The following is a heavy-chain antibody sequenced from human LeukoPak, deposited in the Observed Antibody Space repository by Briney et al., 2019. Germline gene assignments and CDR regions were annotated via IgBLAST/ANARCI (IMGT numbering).Heavy chain of an antibody. J-gene: IGHJ4*02. CDR1: GGSISSSSYY. D-gene: IGHD5-24*01. V-gene: IGHV4-39*01. CDR3: ANLDPLEMATPVDY. Sequence: PSETLSLTCTVSGGSISSSSYYWGWIRQPPGKGPEWIGSIYYSGSTYYNPSLKSRVTISVDTSKNQFSLKLSSVTAADTAVYYCANLDPLEMATPVDYWGQGTLVTVSS. CDR2: IYYSGST.